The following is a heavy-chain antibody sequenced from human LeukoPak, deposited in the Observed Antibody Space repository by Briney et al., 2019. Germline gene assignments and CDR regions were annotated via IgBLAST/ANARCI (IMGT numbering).Heavy chain of an antibody. J-gene: IGHJ4*02. V-gene: IGHV3-11*06. CDR1: GFTFSDYY. Sequence: GGSLRLSCAASGFTFSDYYMSWIRQAPGKGLEWLSYINIGGTNTHYADSVKGRFTISRDNSKNSLHLQMNTLRAEDTALYYCARERDGRFFDYWGQGTLVTVSS. CDR3: ARERDGRFFDY. CDR2: INIGGTNT. D-gene: IGHD5-24*01.